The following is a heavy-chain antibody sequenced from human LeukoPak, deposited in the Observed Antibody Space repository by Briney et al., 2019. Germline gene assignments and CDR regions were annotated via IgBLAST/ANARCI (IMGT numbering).Heavy chain of an antibody. V-gene: IGHV4-34*01. CDR3: ARGLGCSYGRTWYYYYGMDV. D-gene: IGHD5-18*01. Sequence: PSETLSLTCAVYGGSFSGYYWSWIRQPPGKGLEWIGEINHSGSTNYNPSLKSRVTISVDTSKNQFSLKLSSVTAADTAVYYCARGLGCSYGRTWYYYYGMDVWGQGTTVTVSS. CDR1: GGSFSGYY. J-gene: IGHJ6*02. CDR2: INHSGST.